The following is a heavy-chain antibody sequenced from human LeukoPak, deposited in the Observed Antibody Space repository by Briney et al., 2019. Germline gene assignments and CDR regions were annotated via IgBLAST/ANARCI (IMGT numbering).Heavy chain of an antibody. V-gene: IGHV3-11*01. CDR2: ISSSGSTI. CDR3: TRRGYYYMDV. CDR1: GFTFSDYY. Sequence: GGSLRLSCAASGFTFSDYYMSWIRQAPGKGLEWVSYISSSGSTIYYADSVKGRFTISRDDSKNTAYLQMNSLKTEDTAVYYCTRRGYYYMDVWGKGTTVTVSS. J-gene: IGHJ6*03.